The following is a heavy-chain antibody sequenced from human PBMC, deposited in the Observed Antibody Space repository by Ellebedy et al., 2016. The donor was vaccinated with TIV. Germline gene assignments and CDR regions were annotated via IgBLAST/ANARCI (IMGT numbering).Heavy chain of an antibody. CDR2: ISANGGST. CDR1: GFTFRSYA. J-gene: IGHJ4*02. V-gene: IGHV3-23*01. CDR3: AKVDVTGVVVTASDY. Sequence: PGGSLRLSCAASGFTFRSYAMNWVRQAPDKGLEWVSVISANGGSTYYADSVKGRFTISRDNSKNTLYLQMNSLRAEDTAVYYCAKVDVTGVVVTASDYWGQGTLVTVSS. D-gene: IGHD2-21*02.